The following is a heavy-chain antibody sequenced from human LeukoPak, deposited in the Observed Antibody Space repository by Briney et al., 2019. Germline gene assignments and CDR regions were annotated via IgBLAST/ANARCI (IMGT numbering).Heavy chain of an antibody. V-gene: IGHV3-74*01. CDR2: INSDGSIT. Sequence: GGSLRLSCAASGFTFSSYWMHWVRQAPGKGLVWVSRINSDGSITSYAGSMKGRFTISRDNAKNTLYLQVNSLRAEDTALYYCARDYYDTEGYYSAAFDSWGQGTQVTASS. D-gene: IGHD3-22*01. CDR1: GFTFSSYW. CDR3: ARDYYDTEGYYSAAFDS. J-gene: IGHJ4*02.